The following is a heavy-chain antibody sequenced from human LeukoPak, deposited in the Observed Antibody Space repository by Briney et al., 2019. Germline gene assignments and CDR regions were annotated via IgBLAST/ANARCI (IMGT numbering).Heavy chain of an antibody. CDR2: IRYDGSNK. V-gene: IGHV3-30*02. CDR1: GFTLSSYE. CDR3: AKDLSKELLYRRAKYYFDY. J-gene: IGHJ4*02. D-gene: IGHD3-3*01. Sequence: GGSLRLSCAASGFTLSSYEMNWVRQAPGKGLEWVSFIRYDGSNKYYADSVKGRFTISRDNSKNTLYLQMSSLRAEDTAVYYCAKDLSKELLYRRAKYYFDYWGQGTLVTVSS.